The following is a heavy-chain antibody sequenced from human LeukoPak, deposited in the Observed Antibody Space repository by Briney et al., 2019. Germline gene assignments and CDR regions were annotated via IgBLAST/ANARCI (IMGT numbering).Heavy chain of an antibody. V-gene: IGHV4-39*07. CDR2: IYYSGST. Sequence: SETLSLTCAVSGGSLISTTYYWGWIRQPPGKGLEWIGSIYYSGSTYYNPSLKSRVTVSVDMSKNQFSLQLSSVTAADTAVYYCARGSAYDSSGYYYLAWGQGTLVTVSS. J-gene: IGHJ5*02. CDR3: ARGSAYDSSGYYYLA. D-gene: IGHD3-22*01. CDR1: GGSLISTTYY.